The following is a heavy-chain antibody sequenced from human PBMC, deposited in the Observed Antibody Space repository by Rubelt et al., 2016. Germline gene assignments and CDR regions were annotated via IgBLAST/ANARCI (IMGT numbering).Heavy chain of an antibody. D-gene: IGHD1-26*01. CDR3: ARATGVGATDY. J-gene: IGHJ4*02. V-gene: IGHV3-33*01. Sequence: QVQLVESGGGVVQPGRSLRLSCAASGFTFSSYGMHWVRQAPGKGLEWVAVIWYDGSNKYYSGSVKGRFTISRDNSKNTLYLQMNSLRAEDTAVYYCARATGVGATDYWGQGTLVTVSS. CDR2: IWYDGSNK. CDR1: GFTFSSYG.